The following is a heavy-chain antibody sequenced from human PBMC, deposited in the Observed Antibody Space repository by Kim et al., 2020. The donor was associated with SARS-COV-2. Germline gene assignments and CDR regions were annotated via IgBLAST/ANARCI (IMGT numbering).Heavy chain of an antibody. CDR1: GDRVSSNSVT. J-gene: IGHJ4*02. CDR2: TYYRSKWYN. Sequence: SQTLSLTCAISGDRVSSNSVTWHWLRQSPSRGLEWLGRTYYRSKWYNDYAVSVKSRITINPDTSKNQFSLQVNSVTPEDTAVYYCARGGGDRSLDYWGQGTLVSVSS. CDR3: ARGGGDRSLDY. D-gene: IGHD3-16*01. V-gene: IGHV6-1*01.